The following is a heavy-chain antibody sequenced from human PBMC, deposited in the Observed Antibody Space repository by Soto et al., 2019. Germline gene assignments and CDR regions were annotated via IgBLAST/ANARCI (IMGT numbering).Heavy chain of an antibody. CDR2: ISSSSGYI. CDR3: ARIRNSYGSQSYLIDY. D-gene: IGHD3-10*01. CDR1: GFSFSSYG. V-gene: IGHV3-21*01. Sequence: EVQLVESGGGLVKPGGSLTLSCAASGFSFSSYGMNWVRQAPGKGLEWVSSISSSSGYIYYADSLQGRLTISRDNAKNSLFLQMNSLRAEDTAVYYCARIRNSYGSQSYLIDYWGQGTLVTVSS. J-gene: IGHJ4*02.